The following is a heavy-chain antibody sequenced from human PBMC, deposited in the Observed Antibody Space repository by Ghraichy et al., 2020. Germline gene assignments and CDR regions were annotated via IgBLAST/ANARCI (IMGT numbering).Heavy chain of an antibody. V-gene: IGHV4-59*01. D-gene: IGHD3-10*01. CDR1: GGSISSYF. CDR2: IYYSGST. Sequence: SETLSLTCTVSGGSISSYFWSWIRQPPGKGLEWIGYIYYSGSTNYNPSLKSRVTISVDTSKNQFSLKLSSVTAADTAVYYCARGHMVRGKRNDAFDIWGQGTMVTVSS. J-gene: IGHJ3*02. CDR3: ARGHMVRGKRNDAFDI.